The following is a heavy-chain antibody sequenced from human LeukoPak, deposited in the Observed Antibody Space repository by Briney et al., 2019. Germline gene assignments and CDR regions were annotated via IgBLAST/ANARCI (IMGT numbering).Heavy chain of an antibody. CDR1: GGTFSSYA. J-gene: IGHJ4*02. CDR2: IIPILGIA. V-gene: IGHV1-69*04. D-gene: IGHD3-22*01. CDR3: ARDDSSGYYYPNYFDY. Sequence: GASVKVSCKASGGTFSSYAISWVRQAPGQGLEWMGRIIPILGIANYAQKFQGRVTITADKSTSTAYMELSSPRSEDTAVYYCARDDSSGYYYPNYFDYWGQGTLVTVSS.